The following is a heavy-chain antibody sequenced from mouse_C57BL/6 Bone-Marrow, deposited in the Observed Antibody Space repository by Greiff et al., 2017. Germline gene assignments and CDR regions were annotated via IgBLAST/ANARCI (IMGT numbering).Heavy chain of an antibody. D-gene: IGHD3-2*02. Sequence: VQLRQPGAELVMPGASVKLSCKVSGYTFTSYWMHWVKQRPGQGLEWIGELDPSDSYTNYNQKFKGKSTLTVDKSSSTAYMQLSSLTSEDSAVYYCARGQGVAQATGDYFDYWGQGTTLTVSS. CDR2: LDPSDSYT. CDR3: ARGQGVAQATGDYFDY. CDR1: GYTFTSYW. J-gene: IGHJ2*01. V-gene: IGHV1-69*01.